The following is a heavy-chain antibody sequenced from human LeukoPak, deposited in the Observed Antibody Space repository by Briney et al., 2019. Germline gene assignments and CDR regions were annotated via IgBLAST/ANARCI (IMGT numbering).Heavy chain of an antibody. D-gene: IGHD3-10*01. CDR1: GGSISSYY. J-gene: IGHJ2*01. CDR2: IYYSGST. Sequence: NPSETLSLTCTVPGGSISSYYWSWIRQPPGKGLEWIGYIYYSGSTNYNPSLKSRVTISVDTSKNQFSLKLSSVTAADTAVYYCARDFRATLWYFDLWGRGTLVTVSS. CDR3: ARDFRATLWYFDL. V-gene: IGHV4-59*01.